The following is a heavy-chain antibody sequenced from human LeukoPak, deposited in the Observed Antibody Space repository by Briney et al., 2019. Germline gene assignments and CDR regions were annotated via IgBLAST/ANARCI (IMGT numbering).Heavy chain of an antibody. D-gene: IGHD4-17*01. Sequence: SETLSLTCTVSGGSISNYYWSWIRQSPGKGLEWIGYIYYTGNTNYNPSLESRVIISVDTSKNQLTLKLTSVTAADTAVYYCARDSSTVTYWYSDLWGRGTLVTVSS. CDR1: GGSISNYY. CDR2: IYYTGNT. V-gene: IGHV4-59*01. CDR3: ARDSSTVTYWYSDL. J-gene: IGHJ2*01.